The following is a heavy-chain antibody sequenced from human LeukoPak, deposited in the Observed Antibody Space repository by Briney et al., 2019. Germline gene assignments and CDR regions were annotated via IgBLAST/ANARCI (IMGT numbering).Heavy chain of an antibody. CDR3: ARDQHYGGIDY. CDR1: GFTVSSNY. D-gene: IGHD4-23*01. Sequence: GGSLRLSCAASGFTVSSNYMTWVRQAPGKWLERVSVIYSGGGTYYADSVKGRFTISRDNSKNTLYLQMNSLRAEDTAVYYCARDQHYGGIDYWGQGTLVTVSS. J-gene: IGHJ4*02. V-gene: IGHV3-53*01. CDR2: IYSGGGT.